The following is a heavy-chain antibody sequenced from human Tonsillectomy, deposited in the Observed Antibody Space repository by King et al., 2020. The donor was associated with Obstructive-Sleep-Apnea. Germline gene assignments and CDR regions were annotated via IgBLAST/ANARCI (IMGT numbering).Heavy chain of an antibody. CDR3: ARDVYHTAMVVLVTTDYYYGMDV. D-gene: IGHD3-22*01. J-gene: IGHJ6*02. V-gene: IGHV3-30*04. Sequence: VQLVESGGGVVQPGRSLRLSCEASGFNFSSYAMHWVRQAPGKGLEWVALISYDGSNKYYADSVKGRFTISRDNSKNTLYLQMNSLRAEDTAVYYCARDVYHTAMVVLVTTDYYYGMDVWGQGTTVTVSS. CDR1: GFNFSSYA. CDR2: ISYDGSNK.